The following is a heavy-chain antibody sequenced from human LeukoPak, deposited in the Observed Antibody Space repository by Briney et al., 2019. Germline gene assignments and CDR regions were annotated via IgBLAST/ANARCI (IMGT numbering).Heavy chain of an antibody. CDR3: AKATSQRSSWYSFPGYNYYYGMDV. D-gene: IGHD6-13*01. V-gene: IGHV3-30*18. J-gene: IGHJ6*02. CDR1: GFTFSDYG. CDR2: TSYDESEK. Sequence: HPGGSLRLSCAASGFTFSDYGMNWVRQAPGKGLEWVAITSYDESEKYYVDSVKGRFTIPRDNSKNTLYLQMNSLRAEDTAVYYCAKATSQRSSWYSFPGYNYYYGMDVWGQGTTVIVSS.